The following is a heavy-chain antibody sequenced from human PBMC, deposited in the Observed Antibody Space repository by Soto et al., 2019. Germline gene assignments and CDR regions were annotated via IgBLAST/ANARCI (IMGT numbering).Heavy chain of an antibody. CDR3: GRGGSGYHTGRGFAGTMDV. V-gene: IGHV1-18*04. D-gene: IGHD3-22*01. J-gene: IGHJ6*02. CDR1: GYIFTGYG. Sequence: QAQVVQSGDEVKKPGASVKVSCKASGYIFTGYGISWVRQAPGQGLEWMGWISPYNGHTEFAQRLQGRLTLTTDTSTTKTFMELSNLRSDDTAVYYCGRGGSGYHTGRGFAGTMDVWGQGTTVTVSS. CDR2: ISPYNGHT.